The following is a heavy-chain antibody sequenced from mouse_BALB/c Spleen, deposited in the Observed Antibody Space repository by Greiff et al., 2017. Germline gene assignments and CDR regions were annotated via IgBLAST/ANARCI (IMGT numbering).Heavy chain of an antibody. CDR2: INPSSGYT. CDR1: GYTFTSYT. D-gene: IGHD1-1*01. V-gene: IGHV1-4*01. Sequence: QVQLKQSGAELARPGASVKMSCKASGYTFTSYTMHWVNQRPGQGLEWIGYINPSSGYTNYNQKFTDKATLTADKSSSTAYMQLSSLTSEDSAVYYCARSGYYYGLDYWGQGTTLTVSS. J-gene: IGHJ2*01. CDR3: ARSGYYYGLDY.